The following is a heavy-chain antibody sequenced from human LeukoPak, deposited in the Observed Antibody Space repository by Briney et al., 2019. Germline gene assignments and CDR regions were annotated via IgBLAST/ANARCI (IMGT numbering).Heavy chain of an antibody. CDR1: GYTFTGYY. CDR2: INPNSGGT. J-gene: IGHJ4*02. CDR3: ARDTMIARGTFDY. D-gene: IGHD3-22*01. Sequence: ASVKVSCKASGYTFTGYYMHWVRQAPGQGLEWMGWINPNSGGTNYAQKFQGRVTMTRDTAISTAYMELSSLRSEDTAVYYCARDTMIARGTFDYWGQGTLVTVSS. V-gene: IGHV1-2*02.